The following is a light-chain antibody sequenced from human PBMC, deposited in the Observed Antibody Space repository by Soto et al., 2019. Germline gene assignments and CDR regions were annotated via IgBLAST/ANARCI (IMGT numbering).Light chain of an antibody. Sequence: QSVLTQPPSASGSPGQSVTISCTGTSSDVGGYDYVSWYQQEPGKAPKVMIYEVSQRPSGVPDRYSGSKSGNTAFLTVSGLQVDDEAVYYCSSYAGSSNWVFGGGTKLTVL. V-gene: IGLV2-8*01. CDR2: EVS. CDR3: SSYAGSSNWV. J-gene: IGLJ3*02. CDR1: SSDVGGYDY.